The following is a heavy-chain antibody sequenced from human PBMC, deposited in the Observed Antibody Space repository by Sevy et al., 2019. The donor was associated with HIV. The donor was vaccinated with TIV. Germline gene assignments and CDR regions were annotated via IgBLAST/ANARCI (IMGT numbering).Heavy chain of an antibody. D-gene: IGHD6-13*01. Sequence: RGSLRLSCTTSGFTFSYSGMHWVRQAPGKGLEWVTFIQYDGRNTHYADSVKGRFTISRDNSKNMLYLQMNSLRGDDTAVYYCAKNTAAVGTGGFDYWGQGALVAVSS. CDR3: AKNTAAVGTGGFDY. CDR1: GFTFSYSG. V-gene: IGHV3-30*02. J-gene: IGHJ4*02. CDR2: IQYDGRNT.